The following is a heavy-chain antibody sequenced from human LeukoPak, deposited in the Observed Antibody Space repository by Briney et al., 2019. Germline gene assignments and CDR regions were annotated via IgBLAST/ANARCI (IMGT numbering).Heavy chain of an antibody. CDR2: IGITSRFL. Sequence: GGSLRLSCAASGFTFSSYSMNWVRQAPGKGLEWVSSIGITSRFLYYADSVKGRFTISRDNTKNSLYLQLNSLRAEDTAVYHCARDVSSGHYYFDYWGPGILVTVSS. J-gene: IGHJ4*02. V-gene: IGHV3-21*01. CDR3: ARDVSSGHYYFDY. D-gene: IGHD6-19*01. CDR1: GFTFSSYS.